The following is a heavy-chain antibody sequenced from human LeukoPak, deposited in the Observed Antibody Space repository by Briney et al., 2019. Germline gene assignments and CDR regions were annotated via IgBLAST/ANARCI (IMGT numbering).Heavy chain of an antibody. D-gene: IGHD3-22*01. Sequence: PSETLSLTCTVSSGSISSYYWSWIRQPPGKGLEWIGYINYSGSTDYNPSLKSRVTISIDTSKNQFSLRLSSVTAADTAVYYCARDGRDYDTTGYYYIDYWGQGTLVTVSS. V-gene: IGHV4-59*01. CDR1: SGSISSYY. CDR3: ARDGRDYDTTGYYYIDY. CDR2: INYSGST. J-gene: IGHJ4*02.